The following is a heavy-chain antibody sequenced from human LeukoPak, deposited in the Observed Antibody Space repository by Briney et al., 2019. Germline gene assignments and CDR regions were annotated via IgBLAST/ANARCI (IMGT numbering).Heavy chain of an antibody. J-gene: IGHJ5*02. D-gene: IGHD6-6*01. CDR3: ARGRLAARPRTNWFDP. CDR1: GGSFSGYY. V-gene: IGHV4-34*01. Sequence: SETLSLTCAVYGGSFSGYYWSWIRQPPGKGLEWIGEINHSGSTNYNPSLKSRVTLSVDTSKNQFSLKLSSVTAADTAVYYCARGRLAARPRTNWFDPWGQGTLVTVSS. CDR2: INHSGST.